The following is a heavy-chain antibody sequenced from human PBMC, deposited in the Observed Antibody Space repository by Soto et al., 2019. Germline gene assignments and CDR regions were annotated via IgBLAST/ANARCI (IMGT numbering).Heavy chain of an antibody. V-gene: IGHV3-48*02. CDR2: ISSSSSTI. Sequence: EAQLVESGGGLVQPGGSLRLSCAASGFTFSSFSMNWVRQAPGKGLEWISYISSSSSTIYYADSVKGRFTISRDNAKNSLYLQMNSLRDDDTAVYYCARRRKDYYDSSGYYPYYFDYWGQGSLVTVSS. D-gene: IGHD3-22*01. J-gene: IGHJ4*02. CDR1: GFTFSSFS. CDR3: ARRRKDYYDSSGYYPYYFDY.